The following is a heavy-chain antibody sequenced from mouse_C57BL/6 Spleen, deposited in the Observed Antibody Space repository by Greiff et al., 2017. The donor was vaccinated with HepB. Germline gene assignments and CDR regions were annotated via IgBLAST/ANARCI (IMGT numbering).Heavy chain of an antibody. CDR2: IYPGDGDT. Sequence: QVQLKQSGPELVKPGASVKISCKASGYAFSSSWMNWVKQRPGKGLEWIGRIYPGDGDTNYNGKFKGKATLTADKSSSTAYMQLSSLTSEDSAVYFCEGGWLITAVVAPCAHWGKETVVSVSA. CDR3: EGGWLITAVVAPCAH. J-gene: IGHJ3*01. CDR1: GYAFSSSW. V-gene: IGHV1-82*01. D-gene: IGHD1-1*01.